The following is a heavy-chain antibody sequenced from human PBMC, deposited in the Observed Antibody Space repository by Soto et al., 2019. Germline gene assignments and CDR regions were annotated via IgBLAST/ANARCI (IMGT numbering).Heavy chain of an antibody. CDR2: ISGSDGST. D-gene: IGHD6-13*01. CDR3: ARRSSSWYFDY. J-gene: IGHJ4*02. CDR1: GFPFSSYA. Sequence: EVQLLESGGGLVQPGGSLRLCCAASGFPFSSYAMNWVRQAPGKGLEWVSVISGSDGSTYYADSVKGRFTISRDNSKNTLNLQMNSLRAEDTAVYYCARRSSSWYFDYWGQGTLVTVSS. V-gene: IGHV3-23*01.